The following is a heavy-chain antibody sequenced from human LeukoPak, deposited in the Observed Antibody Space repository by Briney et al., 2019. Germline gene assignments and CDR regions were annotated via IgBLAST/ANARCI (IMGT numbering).Heavy chain of an antibody. CDR1: GGTFSSYA. J-gene: IGHJ4*02. Sequence: SVKVSCKASGGTFSSYAISWVRQAPGQGLEWMGGIIPIFGTANYAQKFQGRVTITADKSTSTAYMELSSLRSEDTAVYYCATVGYSYGKFDYWGQGTLVTVSS. CDR2: IIPIFGTA. V-gene: IGHV1-69*06. CDR3: ATVGYSYGKFDY. D-gene: IGHD5-18*01.